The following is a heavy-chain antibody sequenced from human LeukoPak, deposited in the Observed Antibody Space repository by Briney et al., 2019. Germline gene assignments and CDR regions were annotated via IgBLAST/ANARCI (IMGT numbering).Heavy chain of an antibody. V-gene: IGHV3-66*04. CDR2: IYSGGST. CDR1: GFTVSSNY. CDR3: ARHTMVRGVILSYFDY. Sequence: GGSLRLSCAASGFTVSSNYMSWVRQAPGKGLEWVSVIYSGGSTYYADSVKGRFTISRDNAKNSLYLQMNSLRAEDTAVYYCARHTMVRGVILSYFDYWGQGTLVTVSS. J-gene: IGHJ4*02. D-gene: IGHD3-10*01.